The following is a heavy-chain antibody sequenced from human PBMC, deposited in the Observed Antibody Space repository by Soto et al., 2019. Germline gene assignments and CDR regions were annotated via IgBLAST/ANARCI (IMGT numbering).Heavy chain of an antibody. Sequence: ASVKVSCKASGYSFTNNDVSGVRQSTGQWLEWMGWMNPGSGDTGYAQKFQGRVTMTRDISIATAYMELSSLRSDDTAIYYCARMATFGSLNWFDPWGQGTLVTVSS. CDR2: MNPGSGDT. CDR3: ARMATFGSLNWFDP. CDR1: GYSFTNND. J-gene: IGHJ5*02. D-gene: IGHD3-16*01. V-gene: IGHV1-8*01.